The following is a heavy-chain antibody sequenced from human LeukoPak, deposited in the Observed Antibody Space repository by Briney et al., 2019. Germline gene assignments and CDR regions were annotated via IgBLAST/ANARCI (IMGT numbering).Heavy chain of an antibody. Sequence: ASVKVSCKASGYTFTGYYIHWVRRAPGQGLEWMGIINPTSGSTTYAQKFQGRVTMTRDTSTSTVYMELSSLRSEDTAVYYCARKDTLSSIEARHLDYWGQGTLVTVSS. D-gene: IGHD6-6*01. J-gene: IGHJ4*02. V-gene: IGHV1-46*01. CDR2: INPTSGST. CDR1: GYTFTGYY. CDR3: ARKDTLSSIEARHLDY.